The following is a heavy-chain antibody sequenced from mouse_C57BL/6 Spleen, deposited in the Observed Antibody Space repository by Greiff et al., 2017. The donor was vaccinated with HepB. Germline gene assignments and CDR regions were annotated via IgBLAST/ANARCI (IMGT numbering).Heavy chain of an antibody. CDR2: IYPRSGNT. D-gene: IGHD1-1*01. CDR3: ARREYYGSSYDY. V-gene: IGHV1-81*01. J-gene: IGHJ2*01. CDR1: GYTFTSYG. Sequence: QVQLQQSGAELARPGASVKLSCKASGYTFTSYGISWVKQRTGQGLEWIGEIYPRSGNTYYNEKFKGKATLTADKSSSTAYMELRSLTSEDSAVYFCARREYYGSSYDYWGQGTTLTVSS.